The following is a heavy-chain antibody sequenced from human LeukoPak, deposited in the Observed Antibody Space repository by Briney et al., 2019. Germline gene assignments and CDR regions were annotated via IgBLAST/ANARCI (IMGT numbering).Heavy chain of an antibody. D-gene: IGHD5-18*01. CDR2: IYHSGST. Sequence: SETLSLTCTVSGYSISSGHYWAWIRQPPGKGLEWIGSIYHSGSTDYNPALKSRVTISVDTSKNQFSLKLSSVTAADTAVYYCATLGYSYGTDYWGQGTLVTVSS. J-gene: IGHJ4*02. CDR1: GYSISSGHY. V-gene: IGHV4-38-2*02. CDR3: ATLGYSYGTDY.